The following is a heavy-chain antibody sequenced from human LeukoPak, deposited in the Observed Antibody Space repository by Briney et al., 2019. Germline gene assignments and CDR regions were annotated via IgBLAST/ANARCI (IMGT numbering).Heavy chain of an antibody. V-gene: IGHV4-61*02. D-gene: IGHD2/OR15-2a*01. Sequence: SQTLSLTCSVSGVSINTGNYYWTWIRQPAGKGLQWIGRIFTGGTTNYNPSLQSRVTISMDTSKSQVSLRLRSVTAADTAVYYCARVVSSVYYYMDVWGKGTSVTVSS. CDR1: GVSINTGNYY. CDR3: ARVVSSVYYYMDV. J-gene: IGHJ6*03. CDR2: IFTGGTT.